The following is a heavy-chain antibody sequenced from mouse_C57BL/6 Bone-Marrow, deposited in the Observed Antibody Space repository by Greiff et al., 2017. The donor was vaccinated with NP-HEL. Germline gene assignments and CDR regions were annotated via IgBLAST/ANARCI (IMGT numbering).Heavy chain of an antibody. J-gene: IGHJ2*01. CDR2: ISDGGSYT. CDR3: ARGGYGSGGYFDY. V-gene: IGHV5-4*03. CDR1: GFTFSSYA. D-gene: IGHD1-1*01. Sequence: EVKVEESGGGLVKPGGSLKLSCAASGFTFSSYAMSWVRQTPEKRLEWVATISDGGSYTYYPDNVKGRFTISRDNAKNNLYLQMSHLKSEDTAMYDCARGGYGSGGYFDYWGQGPTLTVSS.